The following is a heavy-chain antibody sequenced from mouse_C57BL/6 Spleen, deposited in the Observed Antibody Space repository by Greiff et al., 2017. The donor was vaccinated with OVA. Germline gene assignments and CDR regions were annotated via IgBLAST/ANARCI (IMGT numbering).Heavy chain of an antibody. CDR2: INPSSGYT. Sequence: VQLQESGAELAKPGASVKLSCKASGYTFTSYWMHWVKQRPGQGLEWIGYINPSSGYTKYNQKFKDKATLTADKSSSTAYMQLSSLTYEDSAVYYCARYTTVVDWYFDVWGTGTTVTVSS. D-gene: IGHD1-1*01. V-gene: IGHV1-7*01. CDR1: GYTFTSYW. J-gene: IGHJ1*03. CDR3: ARYTTVVDWYFDV.